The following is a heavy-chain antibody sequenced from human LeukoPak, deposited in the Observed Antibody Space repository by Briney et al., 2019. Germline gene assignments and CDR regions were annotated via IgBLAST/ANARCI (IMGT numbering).Heavy chain of an antibody. J-gene: IGHJ4*02. CDR2: ISAFSGKT. D-gene: IGHD3-10*01. V-gene: IGHV1-18*01. CDR1: GYTFTTYG. Sequence: ASVKVSCKTSGYTFTTYGISWVRPAPGQGLEYMGWISAFSGKTNYAQKFQGRVALTMDTSTSTVEMELRSLKFDDTAVYFCARLSYDGEGYWGQGTLVTVSS. CDR3: ARLSYDGEGY.